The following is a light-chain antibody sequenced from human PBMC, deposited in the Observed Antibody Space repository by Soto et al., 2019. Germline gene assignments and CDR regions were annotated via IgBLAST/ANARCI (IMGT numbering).Light chain of an antibody. CDR1: QSVSSN. Sequence: EIVMTQSPATLSVSPGERATLSCRASQSVSSNLAWYQQRPGQAPRLLIYDASTRATGTPARFSGSGSGTEFTLTITGLQSEDFAVYYCQQYHNRPPWTFGQGTQVDIK. CDR2: DAS. CDR3: QQYHNRPPWT. V-gene: IGKV3-15*01. J-gene: IGKJ1*01.